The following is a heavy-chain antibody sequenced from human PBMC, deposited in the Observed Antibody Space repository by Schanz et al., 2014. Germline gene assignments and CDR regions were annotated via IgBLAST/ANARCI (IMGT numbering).Heavy chain of an antibody. Sequence: QVQLVQSGAEVKKPGASVKVSCKASGYTFTRYYIHWVRQAPGQGLEWMGIITPSGGSTNYAQKLQGRVTMTADRSTSTAYMELSSLRSEDTAVYYCASSGAGYSSSWDFDYWGQGTLVTISS. CDR3: ASSGAGYSSSWDFDY. J-gene: IGHJ4*02. CDR2: ITPSGGST. V-gene: IGHV1-46*01. D-gene: IGHD6-13*01. CDR1: GYTFTRYY.